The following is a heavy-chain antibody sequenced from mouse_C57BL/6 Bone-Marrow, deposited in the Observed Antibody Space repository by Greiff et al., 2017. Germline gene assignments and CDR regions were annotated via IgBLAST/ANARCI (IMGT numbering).Heavy chain of an antibody. V-gene: IGHV10-3*01. CDR2: ISSKSSNYAT. CDR1: GFTFTTYA. J-gene: IGHJ3*01. Sequence: EVKLVESGGGLVQPKGSLKLSCAASGFTFTTYAMHWVRQAPGKGLEWVARISSKSSNYATYYADSVKDRFTISRDDSQSMLYLQMNNLKTDDTAMYYCMSGGSAWFAYWGQGTLVTVSA. CDR3: MSGGSAWFAY.